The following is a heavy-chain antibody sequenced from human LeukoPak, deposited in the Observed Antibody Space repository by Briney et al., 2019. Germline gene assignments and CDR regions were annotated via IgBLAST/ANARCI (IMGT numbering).Heavy chain of an antibody. Sequence: SETLSLTCAVYGGSFSGYYWSWIRQPPGKGLEWIGEINHSGSTNYNPSLKSQVTISVDTSKNQFSLKLSSVTAADTAVYYCARGGDAFDIWGQGTMVTVSS. CDR3: ARGGDAFDI. V-gene: IGHV4-34*01. CDR1: GGSFSGYY. CDR2: INHSGST. J-gene: IGHJ3*02.